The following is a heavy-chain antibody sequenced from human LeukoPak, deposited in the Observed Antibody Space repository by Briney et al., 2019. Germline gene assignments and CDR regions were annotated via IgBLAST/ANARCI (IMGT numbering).Heavy chain of an antibody. V-gene: IGHV3-21*01. CDR3: AREEGCSGGSCYRVRYDY. D-gene: IGHD2-15*01. CDR1: GFPFSSYG. CDR2: ITSSGSYI. Sequence: GSLGPSFATSGFPFSSYGMNWVRQAPGKGLEWVSSITSSGSYIFYADSVKGRFTISRDNAKNSLYLQMNSLRAEDTAVYYCAREEGCSGGSCYRVRYDYWGQGTLVTVSS. J-gene: IGHJ4*02.